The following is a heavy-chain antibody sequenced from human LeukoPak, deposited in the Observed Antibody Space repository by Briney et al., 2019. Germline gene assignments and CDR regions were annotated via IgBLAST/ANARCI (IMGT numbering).Heavy chain of an antibody. V-gene: IGHV3-30*02. Sequence: GGSLRLSCAASGFTFSSYGMHWVRQAPGKGLEWVAFIRYDGSNKYYADSVKGRFTISRDNSKNTLYLHMNSLRAEDTAVYYCAKNGPLVVVTAIDPFDYWGQGTLVTVSS. D-gene: IGHD2-21*02. CDR3: AKNGPLVVVTAIDPFDY. J-gene: IGHJ4*02. CDR1: GFTFSSYG. CDR2: IRYDGSNK.